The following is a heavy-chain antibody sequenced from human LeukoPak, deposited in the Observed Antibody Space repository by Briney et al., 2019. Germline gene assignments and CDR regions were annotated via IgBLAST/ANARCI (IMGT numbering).Heavy chain of an antibody. Sequence: SGGSLRLSCAASGLTFSDYAMSWFRQAPGKGLEWVSGITSGFTPHYADSVKGRFTISRDNSKNTIHLQLNSLRAEDTPAYYCAKDYSESRVADVFFEYWGQGTLVTVSS. D-gene: IGHD2-15*01. CDR3: AKDYSESRVADVFFEY. CDR2: ITSGFTP. V-gene: IGHV3-23*01. J-gene: IGHJ4*02. CDR1: GLTFSDYA.